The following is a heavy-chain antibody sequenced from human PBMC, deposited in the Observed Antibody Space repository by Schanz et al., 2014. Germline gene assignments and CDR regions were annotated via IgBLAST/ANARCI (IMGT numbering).Heavy chain of an antibody. J-gene: IGHJ4*02. Sequence: QVQLVQSGAEVKEPGASVKVSCKASGYDFHIYAYSWVRQAPGQGPEWIGWISGYTGDTKYAQKFQHRVNMTTDRTTSTVYMELSSLRSEDTAVYYCARDGVDAAAGGNYWGQGTLVTVSS. CDR3: ARDGVDAAAGGNY. CDR2: ISGYTGDT. D-gene: IGHD6-13*01. CDR1: GYDFHIYA. V-gene: IGHV1-18*01.